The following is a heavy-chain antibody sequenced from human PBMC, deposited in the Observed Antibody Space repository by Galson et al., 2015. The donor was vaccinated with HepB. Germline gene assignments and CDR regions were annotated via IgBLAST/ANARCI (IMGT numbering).Heavy chain of an antibody. V-gene: IGHV3-30*14. CDR1: GFTFTTSN. D-gene: IGHD6-19*01. CDR2: ITDDGITA. Sequence: SLRLSCAASGFTFTTSNMHWVRQTPVKGLEWVAIITDDGITAFYADSVKGRFTISRDNSKNTLFLQMNSLRPDDTAVYYCARDFGWNFDNWGQGTLVTVSS. CDR3: ARDFGWNFDN. J-gene: IGHJ4*02.